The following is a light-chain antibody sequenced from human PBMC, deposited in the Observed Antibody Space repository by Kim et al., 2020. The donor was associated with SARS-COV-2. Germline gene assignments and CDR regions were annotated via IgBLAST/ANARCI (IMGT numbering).Light chain of an antibody. CDR3: QQRNDWPLT. CDR1: QNINNH. Sequence: EIVLTQSPATLSLSPGERATLSCRASQNINNHLAWYQQKPGQAPRLLICDASSRAAGIPARFSGSGSGTDFTLTITSLEPEDFALYYCQQRNDWPLTFGGGTKVEI. V-gene: IGKV3-11*01. J-gene: IGKJ4*01. CDR2: DAS.